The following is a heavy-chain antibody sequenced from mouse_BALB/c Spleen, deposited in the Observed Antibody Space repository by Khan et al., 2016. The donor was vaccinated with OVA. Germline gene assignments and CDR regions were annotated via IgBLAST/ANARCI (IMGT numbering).Heavy chain of an antibody. CDR1: GYTFTSYG. CDR2: INTYTGEP. Sequence: QIQLVQSGPELKKPGETVKISCKASGYTFTSYGMNWVKQAPGKGLKWMGWINTYTGEPTYTDDFKGRFAFSLETSASTAYLQINNLKNEDMATYFCARGASYWYFDVWGAGTTVTVSS. V-gene: IGHV9-1*02. CDR3: ARGASYWYFDV. J-gene: IGHJ1*01.